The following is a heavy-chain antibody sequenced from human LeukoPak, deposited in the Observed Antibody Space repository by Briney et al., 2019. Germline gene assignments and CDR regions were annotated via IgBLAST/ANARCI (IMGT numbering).Heavy chain of an antibody. CDR2: IYYSGST. D-gene: IGHD2-2*02. J-gene: IGHJ6*02. CDR1: GGSISSSSYY. V-gene: IGHV4-39*01. Sequence: SETLSLTCTVSGGSISSSSYYWGWLRQPPGKGLEWIGSIYYSGSTYYNPSLKSRVTISVDTSKNQFSLKLSSVTAADTAVYYCARPRKYCSSTSCYSHYGMDVWGQGTTVTVSS. CDR3: ARPRKYCSSTSCYSHYGMDV.